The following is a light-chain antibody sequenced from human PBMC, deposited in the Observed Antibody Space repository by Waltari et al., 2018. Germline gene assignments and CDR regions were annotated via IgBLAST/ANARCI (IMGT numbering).Light chain of an antibody. CDR2: AAS. CDR1: QSISIY. CDR3: QKSSSTPPWT. V-gene: IGKV1-39*01. J-gene: IGKJ1*01. Sequence: IQMTQSPSSLSASVGDRVTITCRASQSISIYLNWYQQKPGKAPKLLIYAASTLQSWVPSRFSGSGSGTDFTLTISSLQPEDFATYYCQKSSSTPPWTFGQGTKLEIK.